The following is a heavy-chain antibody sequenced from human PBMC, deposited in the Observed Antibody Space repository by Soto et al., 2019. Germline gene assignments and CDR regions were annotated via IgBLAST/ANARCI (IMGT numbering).Heavy chain of an antibody. V-gene: IGHV5-51*01. J-gene: IGHJ3*02. CDR1: GYSSTSYW. D-gene: IGHD4-17*01. CDR2: IYPGDSDT. Sequence: PGESLKISCKGSGYSSTSYWIGSVRQMPGKGLEWMGIIYPGDSDTRYSPSFQGQVTISADKSISTAYLQWSSLKASDTAMYYCARRIYGDWTYDAFDIWGQGAMVTVSS. CDR3: ARRIYGDWTYDAFDI.